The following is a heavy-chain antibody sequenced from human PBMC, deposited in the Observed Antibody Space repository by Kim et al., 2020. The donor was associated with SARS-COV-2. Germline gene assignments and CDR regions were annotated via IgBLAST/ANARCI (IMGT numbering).Heavy chain of an antibody. D-gene: IGHD3-10*01. Sequence: GGSLRLSCAASGFTFKNYAMIWVRQAPGQGPEWVSSISGEGRSTYYPDSVKGRFTISRDNSNNTVYLQMNSLRADDTAKYYCAKDAHYGSGSYFDYWGQGTLVTVSS. V-gene: IGHV3-23*01. CDR3: AKDAHYGSGSYFDY. J-gene: IGHJ4*02. CDR1: GFTFKNYA. CDR2: ISGEGRST.